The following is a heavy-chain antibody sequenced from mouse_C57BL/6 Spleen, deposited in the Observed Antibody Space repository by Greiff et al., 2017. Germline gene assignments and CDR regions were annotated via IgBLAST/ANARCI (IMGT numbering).Heavy chain of an antibody. J-gene: IGHJ3*01. CDR2: INPGSGGT. Sequence: VQLQQSGAELVRPGTSVKVSCKASGYAFTNYLIEWVKQRPGQGLEWIGVINPGSGGTNYNEKFKGQSTLTADKSSSTAYMQLSSLTSEDSAVYFCARSSRRSSDWFAYWGQGTLVTVSA. CDR3: ARSSRRSSDWFAY. V-gene: IGHV1-54*01. CDR1: GYAFTNYL. D-gene: IGHD1-1*01.